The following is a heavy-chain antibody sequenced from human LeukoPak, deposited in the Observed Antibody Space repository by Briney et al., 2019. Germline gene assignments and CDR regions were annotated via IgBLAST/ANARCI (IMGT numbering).Heavy chain of an antibody. D-gene: IGHD2-15*01. J-gene: IGHJ4*02. CDR3: ASKYCTGGSCYFDY. CDR1: GGSITSSNYY. Sequence: PSETLSLTCTVSGGSITSSNYYWGWIRRPPGKGLEWIGSIYYSGSAYYNPALKGRVTISADTAKTQFSLQLSSVTAADTAVYYCASKYCTGGSCYFDYWGQGTRVTVSS. CDR2: IYYSGSA. V-gene: IGHV4-39*01.